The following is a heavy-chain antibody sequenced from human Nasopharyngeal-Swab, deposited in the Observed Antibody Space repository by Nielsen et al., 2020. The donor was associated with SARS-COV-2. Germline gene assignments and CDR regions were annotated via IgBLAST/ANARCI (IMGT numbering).Heavy chain of an antibody. V-gene: IGHV1-18*04. J-gene: IGHJ4*02. CDR3: ARVGTYYDFWSGYYFDY. CDR2: ISAYTGNT. D-gene: IGHD3-3*01. CDR1: GYTFTSYG. Sequence: ASVKVSCKASGYTFTSYGISWVRQAPGQGLEWMGWISAYTGNTNYAQKLQGRVTLTTDTSTSTAYMELRSLRSDDKAVYYCARVGTYYDFWSGYYFDYWGQGTLVTVSS.